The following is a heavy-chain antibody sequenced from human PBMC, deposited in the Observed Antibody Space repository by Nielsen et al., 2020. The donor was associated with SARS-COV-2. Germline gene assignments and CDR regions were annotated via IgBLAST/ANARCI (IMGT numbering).Heavy chain of an antibody. J-gene: IGHJ4*02. CDR3: TTDPLDYDYVWGSYRQNRFDY. CDR2: IKSKTDGGTT. Sequence: GESLKISCAASGFTFSNAWMSWVRQAPGKGLEWVGRIKSKTDGGTTDYAAPVKGRFTISRDDSKNTLYLQMNSLKTEDTAVYYCTTDPLDYDYVWGSYRQNRFDYWGQGTLVTVSS. D-gene: IGHD3-16*02. CDR1: GFTFSNAW. V-gene: IGHV3-15*01.